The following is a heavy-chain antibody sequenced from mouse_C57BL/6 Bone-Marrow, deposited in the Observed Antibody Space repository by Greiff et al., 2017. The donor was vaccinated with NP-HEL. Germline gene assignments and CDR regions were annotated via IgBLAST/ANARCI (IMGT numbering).Heavy chain of an antibody. CDR2: ISSGGSYT. D-gene: IGHD2-3*01. CDR1: GFTFSSYG. V-gene: IGHV5-6*01. CDR3: ARQTGYYYWYFDV. J-gene: IGHJ1*03. Sequence: DVHLVESGGDLVKPGGSLKLSCAASGFTFSSYGMSWVRQTPDKRLEWVATISSGGSYTYYPDSVKGRFTISRDNAKNTLYLQMSSLKSEDTAMYYCARQTGYYYWYFDVWGTGTTVTVSS.